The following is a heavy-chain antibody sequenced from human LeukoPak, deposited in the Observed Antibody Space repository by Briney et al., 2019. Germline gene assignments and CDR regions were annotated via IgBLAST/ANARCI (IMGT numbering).Heavy chain of an antibody. CDR2: ISGDGGST. Sequence: GGSLRLSCAAPGFMFHDYAIHWVRQAPGKGLEWVSLISGDGGSTFYADSVKGRFTISRDSSKNSLYLQMNSLRTEDTALYYCAKDKRFRSSSLDYWGQGTLVTVSS. CDR1: GFMFHDYA. J-gene: IGHJ4*02. CDR3: AKDKRFRSSSLDY. D-gene: IGHD6-13*01. V-gene: IGHV3-43*02.